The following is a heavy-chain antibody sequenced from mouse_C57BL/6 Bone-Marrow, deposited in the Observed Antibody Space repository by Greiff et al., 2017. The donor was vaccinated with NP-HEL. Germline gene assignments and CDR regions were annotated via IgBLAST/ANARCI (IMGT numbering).Heavy chain of an antibody. V-gene: IGHV5-15*01. CDR2: ISNLAYSI. J-gene: IGHJ2*01. CDR1: GFTFSDYG. CDR3: ARGGYGNYGPFDY. D-gene: IGHD2-1*01. Sequence: VQGVESGGGLVQPGGSLKLSCAASGFTFSDYGMAWVRQAPRKGPEWVAFISNLAYSIYYADTVTGRFTISRENAKNTLYLEMSSLRSEDTAMYYCARGGYGNYGPFDYWGQGTTLTVSS.